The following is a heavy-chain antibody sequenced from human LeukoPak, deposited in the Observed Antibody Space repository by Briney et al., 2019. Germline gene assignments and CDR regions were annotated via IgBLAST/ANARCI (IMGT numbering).Heavy chain of an antibody. V-gene: IGHV4-39*07. J-gene: IGHJ3*02. Sequence: SETLSLTCTVAGGSINSSPYYWGWIRQPPGKGLEWIGEINHSGSTNYNPSLKSRVTISVDTSKNQFSLKLSSVTAADTAVYYCARWRGYDYVWGSYRETAFDIWGQGTMVTVSS. CDR3: ARWRGYDYVWGSYRETAFDI. CDR1: GGSINSSPYY. CDR2: INHSGST. D-gene: IGHD3-16*02.